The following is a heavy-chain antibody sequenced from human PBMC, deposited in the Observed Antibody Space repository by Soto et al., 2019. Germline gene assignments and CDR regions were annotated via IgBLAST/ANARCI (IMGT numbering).Heavy chain of an antibody. CDR3: AREGCSSTSCYDGGIWTFDY. V-gene: IGHV4-59*01. J-gene: IGHJ4*02. CDR2: IYYSGST. Sequence: SETLSLTCTVSGGSTSSYYWSWIRQPPGKGLEWIGYIYYSGSTNYNPSLKSRVTISVDTSKNQFSLKLSSVTAADTAVYYCAREGCSSTSCYDGGIWTFDYWGQGTLVTVSS. CDR1: GGSTSSYY. D-gene: IGHD2-2*01.